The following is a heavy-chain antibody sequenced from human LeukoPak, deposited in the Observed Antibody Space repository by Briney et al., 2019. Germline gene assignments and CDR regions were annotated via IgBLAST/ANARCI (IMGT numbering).Heavy chain of an antibody. CDR1: GYSFTSFW. CDR3: AREWRGYSGYDPDDAFDI. Sequence: GGSLKISCKGSGYSFTSFWIGWVRQMPGKGLEWRGVIYPVDYDNRYSPSFQGQVTTPAAKSISTAYLQWSSLKGSDTAMYYCAREWRGYSGYDPDDAFDIWGQGTMVTVSS. D-gene: IGHD5-12*01. CDR2: IYPVDYDN. V-gene: IGHV5-51*01. J-gene: IGHJ3*02.